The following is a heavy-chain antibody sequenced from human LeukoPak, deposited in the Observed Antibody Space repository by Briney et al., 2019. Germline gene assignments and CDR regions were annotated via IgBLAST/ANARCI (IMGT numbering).Heavy chain of an antibody. J-gene: IGHJ4*02. CDR2: IIPIFGTA. CDR3: ARDRANYYDSSGYYYFDY. V-gene: IGHV1-69*13. D-gene: IGHD3-22*01. CDR1: GGTFSSYA. Sequence: ASAKVSCKASGGTFSSYAISWVRQAPGQGLEWMGGIIPIFGTANYAQKFQGRVTITADESTSTAYMELSSLRSEDTAVYYCARDRANYYDSSGYYYFDYWGQGTLVTVSS.